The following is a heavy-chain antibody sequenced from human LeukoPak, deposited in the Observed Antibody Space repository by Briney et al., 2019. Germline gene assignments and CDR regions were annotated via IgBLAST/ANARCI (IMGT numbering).Heavy chain of an antibody. V-gene: IGHV3-23*01. CDR2: ISGSGGST. Sequence: PGGSVRLSCTASGFSFASYAMSWVRQAPGKGLEWVSSISGSGGSTYYADSVKGRFTISRDNSKNTLYLQMNSLRAEDTAVYYCARARGYSSSWSYFDYWGQGTLVTVSS. J-gene: IGHJ4*02. CDR3: ARARGYSSSWSYFDY. D-gene: IGHD6-13*01. CDR1: GFSFASYA.